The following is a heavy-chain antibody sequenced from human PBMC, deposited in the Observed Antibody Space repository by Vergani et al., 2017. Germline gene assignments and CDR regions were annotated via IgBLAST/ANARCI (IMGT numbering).Heavy chain of an antibody. CDR1: GFSFSSYS. J-gene: IGHJ4*02. CDR2: ISGSSSYV. D-gene: IGHD2-21*01. V-gene: IGHV3-21*02. CDR3: ARGLXECTHIQCSPPSY. Sequence: EVQLVESGGGLVKPGGSLRLSCAASGFSFSSYSMNWVRQAPGKGLEWVASISGSSSYVIYRDSVEGRFTITRENAKKSVYLQMNSLRAEDTAMYFCARGLXECTHIQCSPPSYWGQGTQVTVSS.